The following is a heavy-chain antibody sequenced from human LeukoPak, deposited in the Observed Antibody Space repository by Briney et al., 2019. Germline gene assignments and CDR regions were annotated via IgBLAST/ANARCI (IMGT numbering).Heavy chain of an antibody. V-gene: IGHV3-33*01. D-gene: IGHD3-3*01. CDR2: IWHDGSGK. CDR1: GFTFSNYG. CDR3: TRQSENFSLDY. J-gene: IGHJ4*02. Sequence: PGGSLRLSCAASGFTFSNYGMHWVRQAPGKGLEWVAIIWHDGSGKYYADSVKGRFTISRDNSKNTLYLQMNSLRAEDTAVYFCTRQSENFSLDYWGQGNLVTVSS.